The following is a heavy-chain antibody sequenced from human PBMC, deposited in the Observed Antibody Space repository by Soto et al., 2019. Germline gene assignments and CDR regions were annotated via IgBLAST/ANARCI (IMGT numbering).Heavy chain of an antibody. CDR2: IYHSGST. D-gene: IGHD3-22*01. J-gene: IGHJ6*02. V-gene: IGHV4-4*02. CDR1: GGSISSSNW. CDR3: ARDRRLGYYDSSGYYLYYYYGMDV. Sequence: SETLSLTCAVSGGSISSSNWWSWVRQPPGKGLEWIGEIYHSGSTNYDPSLKSRVTISVDKSKNQFSLKLSSVTAADTAVYYCARDRRLGYYDSSGYYLYYYYGMDVWGQGTTVTVSS.